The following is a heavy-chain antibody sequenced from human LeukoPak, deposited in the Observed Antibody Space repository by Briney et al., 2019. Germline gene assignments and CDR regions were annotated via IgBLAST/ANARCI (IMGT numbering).Heavy chain of an antibody. D-gene: IGHD3-3*01. CDR1: GGSFSGYY. V-gene: IGHV4-34*01. CDR3: ARSRFLGWYPRKTYYMDV. CDR2: INHSGST. Sequence: PSETLSLTCAVYGGSFSGYYWSWIRQPPGKGLEWIGEINHSGSTNYNPSLKSRVTISVDTSKNQFSLKLSSVTAADTAVYYCARSRFLGWYPRKTYYMDVWGKGTTVTVSS. J-gene: IGHJ6*03.